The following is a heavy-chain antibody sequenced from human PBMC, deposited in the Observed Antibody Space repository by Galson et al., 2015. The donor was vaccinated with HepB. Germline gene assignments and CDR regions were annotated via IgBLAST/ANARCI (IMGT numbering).Heavy chain of an antibody. V-gene: IGHV3-23*01. CDR2: VSGSGGST. Sequence: SLRLSCAASGFSFSNYAMSWVRQAPGKGLEWVAGVSGSGGSTYYADFVKGRLTISRDNSKNTLYLNMLSVRAEDTAVYFCAKDLSHRSSWYSYYYHGMDVWGQGTTVTVSS. D-gene: IGHD6-13*01. CDR1: GFSFSNYA. J-gene: IGHJ6*02. CDR3: AKDLSHRSSWYSYYYHGMDV.